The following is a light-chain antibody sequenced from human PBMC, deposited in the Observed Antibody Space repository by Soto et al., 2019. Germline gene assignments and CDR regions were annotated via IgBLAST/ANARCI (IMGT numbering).Light chain of an antibody. CDR3: AAWDDSLNGYV. J-gene: IGLJ1*01. CDR1: SSNIGNNV. CDR2: YDD. V-gene: IGLV1-36*01. Sequence: QSVLTQPPSVSEAPRQRVTISCSGSSSNIGNNVVNWYQQLPGKAPKLLIYYDDLLPSGVSERFSGSKSGTSASLAISGLQSEDEADYYCAAWDDSLNGYVFGTVTKLTVL.